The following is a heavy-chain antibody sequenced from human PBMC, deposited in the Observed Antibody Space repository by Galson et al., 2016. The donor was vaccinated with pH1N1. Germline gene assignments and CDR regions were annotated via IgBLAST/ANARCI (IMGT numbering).Heavy chain of an antibody. V-gene: IGHV1-69*13. CDR1: GGTFSSYA. D-gene: IGHD5-18*01. J-gene: IGHJ4*02. CDR3: ARSRRYSYGSYYFDN. CDR2: IIRMFGTT. Sequence: SVKVSCKASGGTFSSYAVSWVRQAPGQGLEWVGGIIRMFGTTTYAQKLRGRVTITAEELTSSTYMELTSLTSEDTALYYCARSRRYSYGSYYFDNWGQGTLVTVSS.